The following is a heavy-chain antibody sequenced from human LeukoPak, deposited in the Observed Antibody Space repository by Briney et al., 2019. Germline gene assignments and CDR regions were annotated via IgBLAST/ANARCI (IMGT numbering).Heavy chain of an antibody. D-gene: IGHD3-22*01. V-gene: IGHV3-53*01. CDR1: GFTVSSNS. J-gene: IGHJ4*02. CDR2: IYSDNT. Sequence: GGSLRLSCTVSGFTVSSNSMSWVRQAPGKGLEWVSFIYSDNTHYSDSVKGRFTISRDNSKNTLYLQMNSLRAEDTAVYYCARGAGVTMIVDYFDYWGQGALVTVSS. CDR3: ARGAGVTMIVDYFDY.